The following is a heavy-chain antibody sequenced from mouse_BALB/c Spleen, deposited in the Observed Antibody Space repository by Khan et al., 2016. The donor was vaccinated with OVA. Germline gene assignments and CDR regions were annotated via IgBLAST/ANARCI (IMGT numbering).Heavy chain of an antibody. CDR1: GFTFSSYT. Sequence: EVELVESGGDLVQTGGSLKLSCAASGFTFSSYTMSWVRQTPEKRLEWVAFISNGGSNAYYPDTVKGRFTISRDNAKNTLYLQMSSLKSEATAMYYCARTSTTEYSDIMDHWGQGTSVTVSS. CDR3: ARTSTTEYSDIMDH. D-gene: IGHD1-3*01. V-gene: IGHV5-12-2*01. CDR2: ISNGGSNA. J-gene: IGHJ4*01.